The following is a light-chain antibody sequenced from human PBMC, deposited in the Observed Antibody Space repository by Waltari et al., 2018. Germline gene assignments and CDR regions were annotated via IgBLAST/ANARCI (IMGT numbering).Light chain of an antibody. Sequence: QLVLTQSPSASASLGASVKLTCTLSSGYSSNIIAWHQQQPQKGPRYLMKVNSDGSHSKGDEIPDRFSGSSSGAERYLPISSLQSEDEADYYCQTGGHGTWVFGGGTKLTVL. CDR3: QTGGHGTWV. CDR2: VNSDGSH. V-gene: IGLV4-69*01. CDR1: SGYSSNI. J-gene: IGLJ3*02.